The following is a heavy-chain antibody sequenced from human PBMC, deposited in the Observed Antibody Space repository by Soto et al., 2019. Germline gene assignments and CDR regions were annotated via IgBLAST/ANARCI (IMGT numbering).Heavy chain of an antibody. CDR3: AKDLGTAMGCFDY. V-gene: IGHV3-30*18. CDR2: ISYDGSNK. CDR1: GFTFSSYG. J-gene: IGHJ4*02. D-gene: IGHD5-18*01. Sequence: ESGGGVVQPGRSLRLSCAASGFTFSSYGMHWVRQAPGKGLEWVAVISYDGSNKYYADSVKGRFTISRDNSKNTLYLQMNSLRAEDTAVYYCAKDLGTAMGCFDYWGQGTLVTVSS.